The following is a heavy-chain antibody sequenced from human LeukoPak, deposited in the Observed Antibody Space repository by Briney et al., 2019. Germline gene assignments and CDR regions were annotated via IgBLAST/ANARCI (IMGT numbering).Heavy chain of an antibody. CDR2: ISISSSTT. Sequence: GGSLRLSCAASGFTFSSFSMNWVRQAPGKGPEWVSYISISSSTTYYADSVKGPFSISRDNAKSSLHLQMNSLRAEDTAVYYCVRRGLIETEYLERWGQGTLVIVSS. J-gene: IGHJ1*01. CDR3: VRRGLIETEYLER. CDR1: GFTFSSFS. D-gene: IGHD3-10*01. V-gene: IGHV3-48*04.